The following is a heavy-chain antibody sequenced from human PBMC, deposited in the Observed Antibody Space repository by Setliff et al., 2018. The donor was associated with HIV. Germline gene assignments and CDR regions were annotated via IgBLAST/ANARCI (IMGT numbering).Heavy chain of an antibody. CDR1: GYTFTTYT. V-gene: IGHV1-2*02. CDR2: IYCNSGGT. Sequence: ASVKVSCKASGYTFTTYTIHWVRQAPGQGLEWMGWIYCNSGGTNYGKKFQGRVTMTRDTSISTAYMELSSLKSDDTAVYYCAKTTPQPHYYYYVDVWGKGTTVTVSS. CDR3: AKTTPQPHYYYYVDV. D-gene: IGHD4-17*01. J-gene: IGHJ6*03.